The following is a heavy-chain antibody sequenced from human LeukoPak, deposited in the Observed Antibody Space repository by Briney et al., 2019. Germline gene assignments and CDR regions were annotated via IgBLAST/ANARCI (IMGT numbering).Heavy chain of an antibody. Sequence: SVKVSCKASGGTFSSYTISWVRQAPGQGLEWMGRIIPILGIANYAQKFQGRVTITADKSTSTAYTELSSLRSEDTAVYYCASCGYSSGWYANYWGQGTLVTVSS. V-gene: IGHV1-69*02. J-gene: IGHJ4*02. CDR2: IIPILGIA. CDR1: GGTFSSYT. D-gene: IGHD6-19*01. CDR3: ASCGYSSGWYANY.